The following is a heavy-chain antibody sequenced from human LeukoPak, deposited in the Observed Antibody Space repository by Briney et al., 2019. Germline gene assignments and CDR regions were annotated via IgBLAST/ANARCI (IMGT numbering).Heavy chain of an antibody. J-gene: IGHJ4*02. D-gene: IGHD4/OR15-4a*01. CDR1: GFTFNDYA. CDR3: AKGIYDYALDF. CDR2: ISASGSKT. V-gene: IGHV3-23*02. Sequence: PGGSLRLSCAASGFTFNDYAMTWVRQAPGKGLEWVSLISASGSKTYYGGSAKDRFIISRDNSKNTLNLQMTNLRAEDTALYYCAKGIYDYALDFWGQGALVTVSS.